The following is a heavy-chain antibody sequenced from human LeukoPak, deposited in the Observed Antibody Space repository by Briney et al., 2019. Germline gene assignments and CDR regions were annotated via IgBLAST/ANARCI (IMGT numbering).Heavy chain of an antibody. V-gene: IGHV4-59*01. D-gene: IGHD3-22*01. CDR1: GGSISSYY. CDR2: IYYSGST. CDR3: ARGGPLSYYYDSSGFYFDY. J-gene: IGHJ4*02. Sequence: SETLSLTCTVSGGSISSYYWSWIRQPPGKGLKWIGYIYYSGSTNYNPSLKSRVTISVDTSKNQFSLKLSSVTAADTAVNYCARGGPLSYYYDSSGFYFDYWGQGTLVTVSS.